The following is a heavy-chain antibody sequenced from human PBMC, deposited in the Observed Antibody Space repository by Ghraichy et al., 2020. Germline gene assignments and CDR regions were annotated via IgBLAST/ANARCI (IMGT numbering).Heavy chain of an antibody. D-gene: IGHD5-12*01. Sequence: GGSLRLSCAASGFTFNSYVMSWVRQAPGKGLEWVSTISGSGASTYYADSVKGRFTISRDNSKNTLYLQMNSLRAEDTAVYYCAKRGSGYDARFDYWGQGTLVTVSS. CDR3: AKRGSGYDARFDY. V-gene: IGHV3-23*01. CDR2: ISGSGAST. CDR1: GFTFNSYV. J-gene: IGHJ4*02.